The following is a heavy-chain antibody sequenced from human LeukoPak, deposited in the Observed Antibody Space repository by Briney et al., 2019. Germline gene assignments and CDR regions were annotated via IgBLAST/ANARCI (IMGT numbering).Heavy chain of an antibody. CDR1: GGSITSYN. CDR2: IYYSGST. D-gene: IGHD2-2*01. Sequence: SETLSLTCTVSGGSITSYNWSWIRQPPGKGLEWISYIYYSGSTNYNPSLKSRVTISVDTSKNQFSLKLSSVTAADTAVYYCARIGAPSLGYCSSTSCFSFDYWGQGTLVTVSS. CDR3: ARIGAPSLGYCSSTSCFSFDY. J-gene: IGHJ4*02. V-gene: IGHV4-59*01.